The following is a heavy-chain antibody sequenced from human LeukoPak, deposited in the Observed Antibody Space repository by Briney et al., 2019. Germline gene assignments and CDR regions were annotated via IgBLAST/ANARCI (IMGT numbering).Heavy chain of an antibody. CDR1: GFTFSSYE. CDR2: ISSSGSTI. J-gene: IGHJ4*02. V-gene: IGHV3-48*03. Sequence: PGGSLRLSCAASGFTFSSYEMNWVRQAPGKGLEWVSYISSSGSTIYYADSVKGRFTISRDNAKNSLYLQMNSLRAEDTAVYYCARVPGPYDSSGYSDYWGQGTLVTVSS. CDR3: ARVPGPYDSSGYSDY. D-gene: IGHD3-22*01.